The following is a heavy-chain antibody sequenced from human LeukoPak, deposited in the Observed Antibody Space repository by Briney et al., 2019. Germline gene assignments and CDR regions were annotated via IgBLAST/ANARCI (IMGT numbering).Heavy chain of an antibody. CDR3: ARDQGWLRAFDY. CDR2: ISDDGSNK. Sequence: GGSLRLSCAASGFTFSTYGMHWVRQAPGKGLEWVAVISDDGSNKYYADSVKGRFTISRDNSKNTLYLQMNSLRADDTAVYYCARDQGWLRAFDYWGQGTLVPVSS. CDR1: GFTFSTYG. D-gene: IGHD5-12*01. V-gene: IGHV3-30*03. J-gene: IGHJ4*02.